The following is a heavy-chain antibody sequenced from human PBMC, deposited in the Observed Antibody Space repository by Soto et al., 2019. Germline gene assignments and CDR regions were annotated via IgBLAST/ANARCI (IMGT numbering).Heavy chain of an antibody. V-gene: IGHV1-69*01. CDR1: GGTFTTYP. D-gene: IGHD4-17*01. CDR2: IIPMFGTT. CDR3: ARQFTDGDYQY. Sequence: QVQLVQSGAEVKKPGSSVKVSCKASGGTFTTYPINWVRQAPGQGFEWMGGIIPMFGTTNYAQKFQGRVTITADESTSTAYMELSSLRSEDTAMYYCARQFTDGDYQYWGQGTLVTVSS. J-gene: IGHJ4*02.